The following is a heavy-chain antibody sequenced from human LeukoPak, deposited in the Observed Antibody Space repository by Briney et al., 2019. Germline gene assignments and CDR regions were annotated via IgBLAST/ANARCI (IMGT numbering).Heavy chain of an antibody. D-gene: IGHD3-3*01. Sequence: ASVTVSCKASGYTFTSYGISWGRQAPGQGLEWMGWISAYNGNTNYAQKLQGRVTMTTDTSTSTAYMELRSLRSDDTAVYYCAREDSYYDFWSGYYTRWFDPWGQGTLVTVSS. CDR2: ISAYNGNT. CDR3: AREDSYYDFWSGYYTRWFDP. J-gene: IGHJ5*02. V-gene: IGHV1-18*01. CDR1: GYTFTSYG.